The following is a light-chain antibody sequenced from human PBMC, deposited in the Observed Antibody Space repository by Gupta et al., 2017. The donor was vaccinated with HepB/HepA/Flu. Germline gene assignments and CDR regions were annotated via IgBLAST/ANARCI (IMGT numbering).Light chain of an antibody. CDR1: QGITEY. J-gene: IGKJ3*01. CDR2: AAS. V-gene: IGKV1-27*01. Sequence: DIQMTQSPSSLSASVGDRVTITCRASQGITEYLPWYQQKPGKVPKLLIFAASRLQAGVPSRFSGSGSGTDFTLTISSLQPEDVATYYCQKYDGSPLTFGPGTKVYIK. CDR3: QKYDGSPLT.